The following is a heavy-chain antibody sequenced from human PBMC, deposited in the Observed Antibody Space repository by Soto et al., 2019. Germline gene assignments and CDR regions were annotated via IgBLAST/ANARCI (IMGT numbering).Heavy chain of an antibody. CDR3: TRERLGSSLSSDY. CDR1: GFTFSDHY. V-gene: IGHV3-72*01. J-gene: IGHJ4*02. CDR2: IKNKANSYTT. D-gene: IGHD6-13*01. Sequence: EVQLVESGGGLVQPEGSLRLSCAASGFTFSDHYMDWVRQAPGKGLEWVGRIKNKANSYTTEYAAPVKVRFIISRDDSKNSVFLQMNRLKTDDTAVYYCTRERLGSSLSSDYWGQGILVTVSS.